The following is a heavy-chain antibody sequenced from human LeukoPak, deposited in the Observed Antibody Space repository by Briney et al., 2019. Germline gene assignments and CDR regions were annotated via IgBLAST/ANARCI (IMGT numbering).Heavy chain of an antibody. D-gene: IGHD1-26*01. Sequence: GASVKVSCKASGYTFTSYYMHWVRQAPGQGLEWMGIINPSGGSTSYAQKFQGRVTMTRDMSTSTVYMELSSLRSEDTAVYYCARAALAVEGATVNWFDPWGQGTLVTVSS. J-gene: IGHJ5*02. V-gene: IGHV1-46*01. CDR3: ARAALAVEGATVNWFDP. CDR2: INPSGGST. CDR1: GYTFTSYY.